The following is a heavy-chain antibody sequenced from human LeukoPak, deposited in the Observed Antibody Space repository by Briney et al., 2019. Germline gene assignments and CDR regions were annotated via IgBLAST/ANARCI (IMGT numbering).Heavy chain of an antibody. CDR2: IYSGGST. D-gene: IGHD4/OR15-4a*01. Sequence: GRSLRLSCAASGFTVSSNYMSWVRQAPGKGLEWVSVIYSGGSTYYADSVKGRFTISRDNSKNTLYLQMNSLRAEDTAVYYCARDRGAIYYYGMDVWGQGTTVTVSS. V-gene: IGHV3-66*01. J-gene: IGHJ6*02. CDR3: ARDRGAIYYYGMDV. CDR1: GFTVSSNY.